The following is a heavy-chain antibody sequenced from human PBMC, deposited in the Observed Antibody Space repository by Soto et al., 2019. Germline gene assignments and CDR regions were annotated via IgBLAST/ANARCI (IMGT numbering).Heavy chain of an antibody. V-gene: IGHV1-3*01. D-gene: IGHD4-4*01. CDR2: INAGNGNT. CDR1: GYTFTSYA. Sequence: ASVKVSCKASGYTFTSYAMHWVRQAPGQRLEWMGWINAGNGNTKYSQKFQGRVTITRDTSASTAYMELSSLRSEDTAVYYCARDKKTVTLNYCYYGMDVWGQGTTVTVS. J-gene: IGHJ6*02. CDR3: ARDKKTVTLNYCYYGMDV.